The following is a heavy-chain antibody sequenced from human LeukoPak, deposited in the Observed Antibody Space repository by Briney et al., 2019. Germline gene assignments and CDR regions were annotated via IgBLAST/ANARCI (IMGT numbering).Heavy chain of an antibody. D-gene: IGHD1-26*01. CDR3: ARDGGIVGATDDAFDI. Sequence: GGSLRLSCAASGFTISSYDMHWVRQSPGKGLAWVAVISYDGSNKYYADSVKGRFTISRDNSKNTLYLQMNSLRAEDTAVYYCARDGGIVGATDDAFDIWGQGTMVTVSS. V-gene: IGHV3-30-3*01. J-gene: IGHJ3*02. CDR2: ISYDGSNK. CDR1: GFTISSYD.